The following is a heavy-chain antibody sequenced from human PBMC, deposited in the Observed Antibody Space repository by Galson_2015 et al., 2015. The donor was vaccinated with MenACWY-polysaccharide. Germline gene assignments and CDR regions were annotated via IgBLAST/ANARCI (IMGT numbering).Heavy chain of an antibody. CDR1: GITFSLYP. J-gene: IGHJ6*02. V-gene: IGHV3-21*01. D-gene: IGHD2-15*01. CDR2: ISNSGSYI. Sequence: SLRLSCAASGITFSLYPMNWVRQAPGKGLEWVSCISNSGSYIYYTDSVKGRFTISRDNAKNSLYLQMNSLRAEDTAVYYCARDNPPVKYCSGATCYTNYKYNGMDVWGQGTTVTVSS. CDR3: ARDNPPVKYCSGATCYTNYKYNGMDV.